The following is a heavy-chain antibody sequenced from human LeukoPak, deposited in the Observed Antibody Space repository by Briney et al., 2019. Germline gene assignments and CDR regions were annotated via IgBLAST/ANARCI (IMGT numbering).Heavy chain of an antibody. J-gene: IGHJ4*02. V-gene: IGHV3-7*05. CDR2: IKEDGSEK. Sequence: PGGSLRLSCAAPGHTFSTYCIRWVRQAPGKGLEWVANIKEDGSEKYYVDSVKGRFTISRDNAKKSLYLQMNSLRAEDTAVYSCETDTSFRNAPFGHRWVYFDYWGQGTLVTVSS. CDR3: ETDTSFRNAPFGHRWVYFDY. CDR1: GHTFSTYC. D-gene: IGHD3/OR15-3a*01.